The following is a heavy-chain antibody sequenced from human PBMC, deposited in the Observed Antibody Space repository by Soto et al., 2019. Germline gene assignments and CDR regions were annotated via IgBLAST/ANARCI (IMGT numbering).Heavy chain of an antibody. V-gene: IGHV3-74*01. CDR1: GFTFSSYW. D-gene: IGHD3-3*01. J-gene: IGHJ6*02. Sequence: PGGSLRLSCAASGFTFSSYWMHWVRQAPGEGLVWVSRINSDGNSTIYADSVKGRFTISRDNAKNTLYLQMNSLRAEDTAVYYCARDQGWIVGVVIAYYYYGMDVWGQGTTVTVSS. CDR3: ARDQGWIVGVVIAYYYYGMDV. CDR2: INSDGNST.